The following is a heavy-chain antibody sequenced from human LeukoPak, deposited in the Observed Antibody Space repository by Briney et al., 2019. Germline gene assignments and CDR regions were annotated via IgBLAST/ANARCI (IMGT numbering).Heavy chain of an antibody. CDR2: INPSGGST. D-gene: IGHD6-13*01. Sequence: ASVKASCKASGYTFTSYYMHWVRQAPGQGLEWMGIINPSGGSTSYAQKFQGRVTMTRDTSTSTVYMELSSLRSEDTAVYYCARDNKEQQLVQGAFDIWGQGTMVTVSS. CDR1: GYTFTSYY. J-gene: IGHJ3*02. V-gene: IGHV1-46*01. CDR3: ARDNKEQQLVQGAFDI.